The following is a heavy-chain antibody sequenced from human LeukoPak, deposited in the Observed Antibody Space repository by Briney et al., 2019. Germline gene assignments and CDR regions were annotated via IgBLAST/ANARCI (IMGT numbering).Heavy chain of an antibody. V-gene: IGHV5-51*01. CDR1: GYNFNNYW. CDR3: ARLRWPRGGRSSFDY. CDR2: IYPGDSDT. Sequence: GESLKISCKGSGYNFNNYWLGWGRQMPGKGLEWMGVIYPGDSDTIYSPSFQGQVTISADKSITTAYLQWSTLKASDTAMYYCARLRWPRGGRSSFDYWGQGALVTVS. D-gene: IGHD3-10*01. J-gene: IGHJ4*02.